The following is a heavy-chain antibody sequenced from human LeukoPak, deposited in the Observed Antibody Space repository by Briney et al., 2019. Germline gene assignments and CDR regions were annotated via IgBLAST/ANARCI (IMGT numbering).Heavy chain of an antibody. V-gene: IGHV3-23*01. CDR3: ARQGNFNPEEEAT. J-gene: IGHJ5*02. CDR1: GFTFSSYA. D-gene: IGHD1-14*01. CDR2: ISGSGGST. Sequence: QPGGSLRLSCAASGFTFSSYAMSWVRQAPGKGLEWVSAISGSGGSTYYADSVKGRFTISRDNSKNTLYLQMNSLRAEDTAVYYCARQGNFNPEEEATWGQGTLVTVSS.